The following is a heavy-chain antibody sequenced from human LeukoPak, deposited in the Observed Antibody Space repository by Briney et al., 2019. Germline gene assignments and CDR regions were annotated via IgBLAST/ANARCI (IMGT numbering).Heavy chain of an antibody. CDR3: ARHGYSSSWYTNWSYYYYMDV. CDR1: GYSLTSYW. Sequence: PGESLKISCKCSGYSLTSYWIGWVRQMPGKGLEWMGIIYPGDSDTRYSPSFQGQVTISADKSISTAYLQWSSLKASDTAMYYCARHGYSSSWYTNWSYYYYMDVWGKGTTVTVSS. CDR2: IYPGDSDT. D-gene: IGHD6-13*01. J-gene: IGHJ6*03. V-gene: IGHV5-51*01.